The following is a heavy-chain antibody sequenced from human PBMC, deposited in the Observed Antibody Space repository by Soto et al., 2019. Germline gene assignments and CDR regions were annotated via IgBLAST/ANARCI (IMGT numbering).Heavy chain of an antibody. J-gene: IGHJ4*02. CDR3: AKEGGPYCSSTNCRLNYDY. D-gene: IGHD2-2*01. V-gene: IGHV3-23*01. Sequence: GGSLRLSCAASGFTFSSHAMSWVRQAPGKGLQWVSAITDSGGSTDYADSVKGRFTISRDNSKNTLYLQMNSLRAEDTALYYCAKEGGPYCSSTNCRLNYDYWGQGTLVTVSS. CDR1: GFTFSSHA. CDR2: ITDSGGST.